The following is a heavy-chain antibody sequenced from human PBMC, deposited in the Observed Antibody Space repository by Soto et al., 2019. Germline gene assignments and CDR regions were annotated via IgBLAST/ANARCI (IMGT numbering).Heavy chain of an antibody. J-gene: IGHJ3*02. V-gene: IGHV6-1*01. CDR3: SRVNWNLSDAFDI. CDR2: TYYRSKWYN. CDR1: GDSVSSNSAA. D-gene: IGHD1-7*01. Sequence: SQTLSLTCAISGDSVSSNSAAWNWIRQSPSRGLEWLGRTYYRSKWYNDYAVSVKSRITINPDTSKNQFSLQLNSVTPDDSAVYYCSRVNWNLSDAFDIWGQGTMVTVSS.